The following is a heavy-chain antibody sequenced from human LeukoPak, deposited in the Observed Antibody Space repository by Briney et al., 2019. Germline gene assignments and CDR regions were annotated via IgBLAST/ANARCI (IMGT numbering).Heavy chain of an antibody. CDR3: GRDLVKGAGAFDI. J-gene: IGHJ3*02. CDR2: IYSGGST. V-gene: IGHV3-53*01. CDR1: XFTVXXNX. Sequence: XSXFTVXXNXMSXXXQXPGXXXXXLSVIYSGGSTYYADSVKGRFSISRDNSKNTLYLQMNSLRAEDTAVYYCGRDLVKGAGAFDIWGQGTMLTVSS. D-gene: IGHD4-23*01.